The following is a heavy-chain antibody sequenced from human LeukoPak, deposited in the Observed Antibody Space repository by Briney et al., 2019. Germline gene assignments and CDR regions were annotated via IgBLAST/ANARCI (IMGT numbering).Heavy chain of an antibody. CDR1: GFTFSSYS. Sequence: GGSLRLSCAASGFTFSSYSMNWVRQAPGKGLEWVSSISSSSSYIYYADSVKGRFTISRDNAKNSPYLQMNSLRAEDTAVYYCARDRRLDFDYWGQGTLVTVSS. J-gene: IGHJ4*02. CDR3: ARDRRLDFDY. CDR2: ISSSSSYI. V-gene: IGHV3-21*01.